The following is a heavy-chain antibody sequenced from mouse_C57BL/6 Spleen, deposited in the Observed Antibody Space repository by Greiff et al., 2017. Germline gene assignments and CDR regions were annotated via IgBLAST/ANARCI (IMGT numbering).Heavy chain of an antibody. CDR1: GYTFTSYW. V-gene: IGHV1-59*01. J-gene: IGHJ2*01. Sequence: VQLQQPGAELVRPGTSVKLSCKASGYTFTSYWMHWVKQRPGQGLEWIGVIDPSDSYTNYNQKFKGKATLTVDTSSSTAYMQLSSLTSEDSAVYYCAIVGYYFDYWGQGTTLTVSS. CDR3: AIVGYYFDY. CDR2: IDPSDSYT.